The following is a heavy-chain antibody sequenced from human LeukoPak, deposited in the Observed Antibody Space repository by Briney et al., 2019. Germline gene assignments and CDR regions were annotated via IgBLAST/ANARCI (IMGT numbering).Heavy chain of an antibody. CDR3: ATSRTFDY. CDR2: INSNGSST. CDR1: GFTFSSYW. J-gene: IGHJ4*02. Sequence: PGGSLSLSCAASGFTFSSYWMHWVRQAPGKGLVWVSRINSNGSSTSYADSVKGRFTISRDSAKNTLYLQMISLRAEDTAVYYCATSRTFDYWGQGTLVTVSS. V-gene: IGHV3-74*01.